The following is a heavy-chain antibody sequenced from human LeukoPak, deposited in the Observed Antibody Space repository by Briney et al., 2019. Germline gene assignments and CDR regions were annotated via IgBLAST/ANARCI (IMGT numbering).Heavy chain of an antibody. CDR2: ISGGGVTT. Sequence: TGGSLRLSCVASGLTFNSHSMSWVRQAPGKGLEWVSGISGGGVTTYYADSVKGRFTISRDNSKNTLYLQMNSLRADDTAIYYCARNQQLGGHSYYYYGMDVWGQGTTVTVSS. D-gene: IGHD3-16*01. V-gene: IGHV3-23*01. J-gene: IGHJ6*02. CDR1: GLTFNSHS. CDR3: ARNQQLGGHSYYYYGMDV.